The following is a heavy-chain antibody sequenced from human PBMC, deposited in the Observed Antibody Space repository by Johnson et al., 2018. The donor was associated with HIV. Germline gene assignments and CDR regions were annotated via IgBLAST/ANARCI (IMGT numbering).Heavy chain of an antibody. V-gene: IGHV3-20*04. D-gene: IGHD4-11*01. CDR3: ARDTYTHRTTVTESAFDI. J-gene: IGHJ3*02. Sequence: VQLVESGGGVVQPGGSLRLSCAASGFTFDDYGMSWVRQAPGKGLEWVSGINWNSGSIAYADSVKGRFTISRDNAKKSLYLQMNSLRPEDSALYYCARDTYTHRTTVTESAFDIWGQGTMVTVSS. CDR2: INWNSGSI. CDR1: GFTFDDYG.